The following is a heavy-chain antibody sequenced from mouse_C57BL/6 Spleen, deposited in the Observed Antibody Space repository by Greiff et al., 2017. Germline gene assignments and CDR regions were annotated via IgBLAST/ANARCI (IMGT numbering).Heavy chain of an antibody. V-gene: IGHV1-5*01. CDR3: TRSFYYAGSSPLDY. J-gene: IGHJ2*01. Sequence: VQLQQSGTVLARPGASVKMSCKTSGYTFTSYWMHWVKQRPGQGLEWIGAIYYGNSDTSYNEKFKGKAKLTAVTSASTAYMELSSLTNEDSAVYYVTRSFYYAGSSPLDYWGQGTLLTVSS. CDR2: IYYGNSDT. D-gene: IGHD1-1*01. CDR1: GYTFTSYW.